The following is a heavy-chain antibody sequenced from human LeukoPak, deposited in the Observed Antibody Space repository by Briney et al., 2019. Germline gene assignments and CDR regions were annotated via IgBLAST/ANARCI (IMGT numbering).Heavy chain of an antibody. CDR2: IWYDGSNK. CDR3: ARVAEGVTLYGMDV. J-gene: IGHJ6*02. CDR1: GFTFSTYG. D-gene: IGHD4-23*01. V-gene: IGHV3-33*01. Sequence: HAGGSLRLSCAASGFTFSTYGMHWVRQAPGKGLEWVAVIWYDGSNKYYAGSVKGRFTISRDNSKNTLYLQMNSLRAEDTAVYYCARVAEGVTLYGMDVWGQGTTVTVSS.